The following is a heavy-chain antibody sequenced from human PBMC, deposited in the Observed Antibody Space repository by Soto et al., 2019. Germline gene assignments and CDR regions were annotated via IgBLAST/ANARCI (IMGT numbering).Heavy chain of an antibody. V-gene: IGHV3-23*01. CDR1: GFTFSSYA. J-gene: IGHJ3*02. CDR3: AKDEYLGTAVADDAFDI. D-gene: IGHD6-19*01. CDR2: ISGSGGST. Sequence: EVQLLESGGGLVQPGGSLRLSCAASGFTFSSYAMSWVRQAPGKGLEWVSAISGSGGSTYYADSVKGRFTISRDNSKNTLYLHMNSLRAEETAVYYCAKDEYLGTAVADDAFDIWGQGTMVTVSS.